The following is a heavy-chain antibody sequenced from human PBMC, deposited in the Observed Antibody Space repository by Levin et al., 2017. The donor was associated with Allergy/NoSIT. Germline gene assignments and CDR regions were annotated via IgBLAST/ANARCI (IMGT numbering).Heavy chain of an antibody. D-gene: IGHD2-2*01. J-gene: IGHJ6*02. CDR3: ARGDIVVVPAAMGNYYYYYGMDG. CDR2: IYYSGST. Sequence: SETLSLTCTVSGGSISSYYWSWIRQPPGKGLEWIGYIYYSGSTNYNPSLKSRVTISVDTSKNQFSLKLSSVTAADTAVYYCARGDIVVVPAAMGNYYYYYGMDGWGQGTTVTVSS. V-gene: IGHV4-59*01. CDR1: GGSISSYY.